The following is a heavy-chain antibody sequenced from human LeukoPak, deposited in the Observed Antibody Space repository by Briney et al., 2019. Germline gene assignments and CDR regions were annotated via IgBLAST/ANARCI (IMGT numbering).Heavy chain of an antibody. CDR2: ISSDSSTI. D-gene: IGHD3-16*02. CDR1: GFTFSDYY. V-gene: IGHV3-11*01. J-gene: IGHJ6*02. Sequence: HGGSLRLSCAASGFTFSDYYMSWLRQAPGKGLEWVSYISSDSSTIYYADSVKGRFTISRDNSKNTLYLQMNSLRAEDTAVYYCAKKRGVIPFYGMDVWGQGTTVTVSS. CDR3: AKKRGVIPFYGMDV.